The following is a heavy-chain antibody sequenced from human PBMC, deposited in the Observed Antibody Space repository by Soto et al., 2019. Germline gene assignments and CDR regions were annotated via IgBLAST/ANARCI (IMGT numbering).Heavy chain of an antibody. D-gene: IGHD3-3*01. V-gene: IGHV4-39*01. Sequence: PSETLSLTCTVSGGSISSSSYYWGWIRQHPGKGMEWIGSIYYSGSTYYNPSLKSRVTISVDTSKNQFSLKLISVTAADTAVYYCARIDFGVARYYFDYWGQGTLVTVSS. CDR3: ARIDFGVARYYFDY. CDR1: GGSISSSSYY. J-gene: IGHJ4*02. CDR2: IYYSGST.